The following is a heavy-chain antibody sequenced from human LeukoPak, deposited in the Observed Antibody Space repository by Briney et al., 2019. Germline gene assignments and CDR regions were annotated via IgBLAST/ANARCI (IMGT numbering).Heavy chain of an antibody. D-gene: IGHD3-16*01. CDR3: ARPGSAWGYFEY. J-gene: IGHJ4*02. V-gene: IGHV4-39*01. CDR2: IYYSGST. CDR1: GGSISSSSYY. Sequence: SETLSLTCTVSGGSISSSSYYWGWIRQPPGKGLEWIGSIYYSGSTYYNPSLKSRVTISVDTSKNQFSLKLSSVTAADTAVYYCARPGSAWGYFEYWGQGTLVTVSS.